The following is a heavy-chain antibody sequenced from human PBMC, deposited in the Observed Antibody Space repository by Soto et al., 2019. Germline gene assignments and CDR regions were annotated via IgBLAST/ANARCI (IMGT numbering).Heavy chain of an antibody. V-gene: IGHV3-23*01. CDR1: GFTFNRYA. D-gene: IGHD6-13*01. Sequence: PGGSLRLSCAASGFTFNRYAMSWVRRAPGKGLEWVSTISDSGSSTYFLDSVKGRFTISRDNSKNTLYLQMNSLRAEDTAVFYCAKRAAAGTGSDYFHYWGLGTLVTVSS. CDR2: ISDSGSST. J-gene: IGHJ4*02. CDR3: AKRAAAGTGSDYFHY.